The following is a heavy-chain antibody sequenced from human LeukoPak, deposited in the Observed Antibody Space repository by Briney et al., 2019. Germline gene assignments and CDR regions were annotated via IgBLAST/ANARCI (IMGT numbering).Heavy chain of an antibody. Sequence: GASVKVSCKASGYTFFYYGLSWVRQAPGQGLEWMGWISADNGNTDYAQKFQGRVTLTTDISTSTGYMELRSLTSDDTAIYYCARATGFYYDSSNYQNHDAFDIWGQGTMVTVSS. CDR1: GYTFFYYG. J-gene: IGHJ3*02. CDR3: ARATGFYYDSSNYQNHDAFDI. V-gene: IGHV1-18*01. CDR2: ISADNGNT. D-gene: IGHD3-22*01.